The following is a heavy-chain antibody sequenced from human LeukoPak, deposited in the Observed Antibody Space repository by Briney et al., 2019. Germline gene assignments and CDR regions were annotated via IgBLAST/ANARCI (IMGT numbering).Heavy chain of an antibody. CDR2: IYYSEST. CDR1: GGSISSYY. J-gene: IGHJ4*02. V-gene: IGHV4-59*12. CDR3: ASEPKDYGDYEEVDY. D-gene: IGHD4-17*01. Sequence: PSETLSLTCTVSGGSISSYYWSWIRPPPGQGLEWIGYIYYSESTNYNPSLKSRVTISVATSKTQFSLKLSSVTAADTAVYYCASEPKDYGDYEEVDYWGQGTLVTVSS.